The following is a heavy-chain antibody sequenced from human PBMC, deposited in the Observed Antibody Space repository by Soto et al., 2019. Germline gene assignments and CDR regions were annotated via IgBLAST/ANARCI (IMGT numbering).Heavy chain of an antibody. CDR2: INHSGST. V-gene: IGHV4-34*01. Sequence: SETLSLTCAVYGGSFSGYYWSWIRQPPGKGLEWIGEINHSGSTNYNPSLKSRVTISVDTSKNQFSLKLSSVTAVDTAVYYCARQYYGSGSYRKAPRHDWGQGTLVTVSS. CDR1: GGSFSGYY. D-gene: IGHD3-10*01. J-gene: IGHJ4*02. CDR3: ARQYYGSGSYRKAPRHD.